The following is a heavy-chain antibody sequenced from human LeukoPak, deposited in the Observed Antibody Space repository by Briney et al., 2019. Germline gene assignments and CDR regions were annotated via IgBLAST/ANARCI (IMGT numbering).Heavy chain of an antibody. D-gene: IGHD6-19*01. V-gene: IGHV3-21*01. Sequence: PGGSLRLSCAASGFTFSSHNMNWVRQAPGKGLEWVSSISSKSSYFIYYADSVKGRFTISRDNAKNSLYLQMNSLRAEDTAVYYCARDYRQWLRGDAFDIWGQGTMVTVSS. CDR3: ARDYRQWLRGDAFDI. CDR2: ISSKSSYFI. J-gene: IGHJ3*02. CDR1: GFTFSSHN.